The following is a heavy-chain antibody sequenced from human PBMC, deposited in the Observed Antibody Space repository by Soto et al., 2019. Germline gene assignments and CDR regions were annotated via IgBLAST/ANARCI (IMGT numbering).Heavy chain of an antibody. Sequence: SETLSLTCAVYGGSFSGYYWSWIRQPPGKGLEWIGEINHSGSTNYNPSLKSRVTISVDTSKNQFSLKLSSVTAADTAVYYCARSRGYSYANLPNWGQGTLVTVSS. D-gene: IGHD5-18*01. CDR2: INHSGST. V-gene: IGHV4-34*01. CDR3: ARSRGYSYANLPN. J-gene: IGHJ4*02. CDR1: GGSFSGYY.